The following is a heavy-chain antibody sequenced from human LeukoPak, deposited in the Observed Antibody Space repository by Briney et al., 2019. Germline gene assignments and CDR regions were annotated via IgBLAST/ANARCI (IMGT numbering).Heavy chain of an antibody. CDR3: VNYGMDV. Sequence: GGSLRLSCAASGFSFSMYAMHWVRQAPGKGLEYVSAISSDGGSTYYANSVKGRFTISRDNSKNTLYLQMGSLRAEDMAVYYCVNYGMDVWGQGTTVTVSS. V-gene: IGHV3-64*01. CDR1: GFSFSMYA. J-gene: IGHJ6*02. CDR2: ISSDGGST.